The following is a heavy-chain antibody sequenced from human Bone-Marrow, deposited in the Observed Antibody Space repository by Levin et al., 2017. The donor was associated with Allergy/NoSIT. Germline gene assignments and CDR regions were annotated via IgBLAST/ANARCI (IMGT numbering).Heavy chain of an antibody. CDR2: INPTDGHT. CDR1: GYTLTDYY. V-gene: IGHV1-46*03. Sequence: ASVKVSCKASGYTLTDYYVHWMRQAPGQGLDWMGIINPTDGHTTYAQTFQGRVTMTRDTSTSKVYMELRTLRSEDTAVYFCTRARGYITPFDIWGQGTMVIVSS. D-gene: IGHD5-18*01. CDR3: TRARGYITPFDI. J-gene: IGHJ3*02.